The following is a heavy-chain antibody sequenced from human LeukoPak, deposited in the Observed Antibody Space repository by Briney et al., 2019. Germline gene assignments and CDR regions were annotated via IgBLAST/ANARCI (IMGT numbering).Heavy chain of an antibody. CDR3: GRIAINANNGMDV. CDR2: SRTKASSDNT. J-gene: IGHJ6*02. Sequence: PGGSLTLLCAACGFKFSDHYIDWLRQAPGKGLEGVGRSRTKASSDNTEYAASVEGRVTISRYVSESSLYLQMNSLRTEDTDVHYCGRIAINANNGMDVWGQGTTVTVSS. V-gene: IGHV3-72*01. CDR1: GFKFSDHY. D-gene: IGHD1/OR15-1a*01.